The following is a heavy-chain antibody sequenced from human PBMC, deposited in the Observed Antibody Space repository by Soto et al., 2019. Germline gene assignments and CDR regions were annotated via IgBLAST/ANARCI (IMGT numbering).Heavy chain of an antibody. Sequence: GGSLRLSCAASGFTFSSYDMHWVRQATGKGLEWVSAIGTAGDTYYPGSVKGRFTISRENAKNSLYLQMNSLRAEDTAVYYCARPQNAHSSGWYDYWGQGTLVTVSS. CDR3: ARPQNAHSSGWYDY. J-gene: IGHJ4*02. D-gene: IGHD6-19*01. V-gene: IGHV3-13*01. CDR2: IGTAGDT. CDR1: GFTFSSYD.